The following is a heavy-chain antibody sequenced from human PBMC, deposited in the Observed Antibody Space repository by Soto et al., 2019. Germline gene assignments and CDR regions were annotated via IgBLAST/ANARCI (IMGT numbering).Heavy chain of an antibody. CDR1: GFTFSTYG. V-gene: IGHV3-23*01. CDR3: AKDSGYDSTD. CDR2: LSGSDGRT. D-gene: IGHD3-22*01. J-gene: IGHJ4*02. Sequence: EVQLLESGGGLVQPGGSLRLSCAASGFTFSTYGMSWVRQAPGKGLEWISGLSGSDGRTTYADSVKGRFTISRDNSKHTLYLQMDSLRVEDTAVYYCAKDSGYDSTDWGQGTLVTVSS.